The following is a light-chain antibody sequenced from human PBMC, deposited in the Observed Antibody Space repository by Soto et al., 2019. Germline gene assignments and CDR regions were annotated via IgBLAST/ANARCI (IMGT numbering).Light chain of an antibody. CDR2: EVS. CDR3: CSYAGSSTFYV. Sequence: QSVLTQPASVSGSPGQSITISCTGTSSDVGSYNLVSWYQQHPGKAPKLMICEVSKRPSGVSNRFSGSKSGNTASLTISGLQAEDEADYYCCSYAGSSTFYVFGNGTKLTVL. J-gene: IGLJ1*01. CDR1: SSDVGSYNL. V-gene: IGLV2-23*02.